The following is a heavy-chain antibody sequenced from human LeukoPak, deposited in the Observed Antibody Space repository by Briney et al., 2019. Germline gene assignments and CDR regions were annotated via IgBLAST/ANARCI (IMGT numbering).Heavy chain of an antibody. Sequence: SETLSLTCTVSGGSISSSSSYWGWIRQPPGKGLEWIGSIYSSGSTYYNPSLKSRVTISVDTSKNQFSLKLSSVTASDTAVYYCARQGYYDSGSNFDPWGQGTLATVSS. CDR1: GGSISSSSSY. V-gene: IGHV4-39*01. J-gene: IGHJ5*02. CDR2: IYSSGST. D-gene: IGHD3-10*01. CDR3: ARQGYYDSGSNFDP.